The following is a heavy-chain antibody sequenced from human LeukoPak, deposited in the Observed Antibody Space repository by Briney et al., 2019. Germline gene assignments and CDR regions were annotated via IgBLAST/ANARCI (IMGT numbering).Heavy chain of an antibody. V-gene: IGHV6-1*01. CDR3: ARDQVGGWFGEFHGDAFDI. Sequence: SQTLSLTCAISGDSVSSNSAAWNWIRQSPSRGLEWLGRTYYRSKWYNDYAVSVKSRITINPDTSKNQFYLQLNSVTPEDTAVYYCARDQVGGWFGEFHGDAFDIWGQGTMVTVSS. J-gene: IGHJ3*02. CDR2: TYYRSKWYN. CDR1: GDSVSSNSAA. D-gene: IGHD3-10*01.